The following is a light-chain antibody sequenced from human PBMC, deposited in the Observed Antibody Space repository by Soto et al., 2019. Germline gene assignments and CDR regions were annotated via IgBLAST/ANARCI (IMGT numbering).Light chain of an antibody. Sequence: EIVLTQSPGTLSLSPGERATLSCRASQSVSSTYLAWYQQKPGQAPRPLIYGAFNRATGIPDRFSGSGSGTDFTLTISRLEPEDFAVYYCQQFGNSPPLTFGGGTKVDIK. V-gene: IGKV3-20*01. CDR2: GAF. CDR3: QQFGNSPPLT. J-gene: IGKJ4*01. CDR1: QSVSSTY.